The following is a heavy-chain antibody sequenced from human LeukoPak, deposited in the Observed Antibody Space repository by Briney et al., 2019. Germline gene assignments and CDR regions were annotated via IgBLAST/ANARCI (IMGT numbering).Heavy chain of an antibody. CDR2: ISGSGAAT. CDR3: AKDHNHDYYDSNDYGMDV. D-gene: IGHD3-22*01. Sequence: GGSLRLSCAASGFTFSNYAMNWVRQAPGKGLEWVSAISGSGAATFNADSVKGRFTISRDNSKNTLYLQMNSLRAEDTAVYYCAKDHNHDYYDSNDYGMDVWGQGTTVTVSS. V-gene: IGHV3-23*01. CDR1: GFTFSNYA. J-gene: IGHJ6*02.